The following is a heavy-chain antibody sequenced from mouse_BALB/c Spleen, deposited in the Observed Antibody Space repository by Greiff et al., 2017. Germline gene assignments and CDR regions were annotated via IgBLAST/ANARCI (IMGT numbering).Heavy chain of an antibody. CDR3: AREYSKTWFDY. D-gene: IGHD2-5*01. CDR1: GYAFTNYL. CDR2: INPGSGST. Sequence: QVQLQQSGAELVRPGTSVKVSCTASGYAFTNYLIEWVKQRPGQGLEWIGVINPGSGSTNYNEKFKGKATLTADKSSSTAYMQLSSLTSDDAAVYFCAREYSKTWFDYWGQGTLVTVSA. J-gene: IGHJ3*01. V-gene: IGHV1-54*01.